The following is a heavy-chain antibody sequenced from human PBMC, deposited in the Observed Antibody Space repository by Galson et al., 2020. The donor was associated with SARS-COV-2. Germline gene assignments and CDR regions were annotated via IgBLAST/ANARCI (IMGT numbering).Heavy chain of an antibody. D-gene: IGHD3-16*01. J-gene: IGHJ4*02. CDR3: ATNRDYVWGFDY. V-gene: IGHV2-5*02. CDR2: IYWDDDK. Sequence: SGPTLVKPTQTLTLTCTFSGFSLSTSGVGVGWIRQPPGKALEWLALIYWDDDKRYSPSLKSRLTITKDTSKNQVVLTMTNMDPVDTATYYCATNRDYVWGFDYWGQGTLVTVSS. CDR1: GFSLSTSGVG.